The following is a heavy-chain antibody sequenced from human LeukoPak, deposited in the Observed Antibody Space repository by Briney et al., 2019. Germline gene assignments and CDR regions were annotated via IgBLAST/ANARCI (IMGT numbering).Heavy chain of an antibody. V-gene: IGHV4-34*01. J-gene: IGHJ6*03. CDR3: ARPYYYMDV. Sequence: SETLSLTCAVYGGSFSGYYWSWIRPPPGKGLEWIGEINHSGSTNYNPSLKSRVTISVDTSKNQFSLKLSSVTAADTAVYYCARPYYYMDVWGTGTTVTVSS. CDR1: GGSFSGYY. CDR2: INHSGST.